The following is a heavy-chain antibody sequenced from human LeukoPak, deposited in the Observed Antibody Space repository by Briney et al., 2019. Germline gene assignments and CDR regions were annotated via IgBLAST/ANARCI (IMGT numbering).Heavy chain of an antibody. D-gene: IGHD6-13*01. CDR2: IKLDVSET. V-gene: IGHV3-7*03. CDR1: GFTFSSYW. J-gene: IGHJ5*02. Sequence: GGSLRLSCAASGFTFSSYWMTWVRQAPGKGLEWVANIKLDVSETYYVDSVRGRFTISRDNSKYSLYLQMNSLRIEDTALYYCTKARPGILAVAPDTWGQGTLVTVSS. CDR3: TKARPGILAVAPDT.